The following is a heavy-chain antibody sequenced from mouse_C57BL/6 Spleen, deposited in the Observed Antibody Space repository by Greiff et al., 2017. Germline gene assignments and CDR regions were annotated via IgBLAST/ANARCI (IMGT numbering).Heavy chain of an antibody. Sequence: QVQLQQSGAELVRPGTSVKVSCKASGYAFTNYLIEWVKQRPGQGLEWIGVINPGSGGTNYNEKFKGKATLTADKSSSTAYMQLSSLTSEDSAVYFGATYYYGSSDYAMDYWGQGTSVTVSS. V-gene: IGHV1-54*01. J-gene: IGHJ4*01. D-gene: IGHD1-1*01. CDR2: INPGSGGT. CDR3: ATYYYGSSDYAMDY. CDR1: GYAFTNYL.